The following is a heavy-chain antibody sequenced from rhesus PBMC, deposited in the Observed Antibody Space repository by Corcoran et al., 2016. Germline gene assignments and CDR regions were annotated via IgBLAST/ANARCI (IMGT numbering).Heavy chain of an antibody. D-gene: IGHD1-7*02. CDR3: ARTSYNWNDGYFDY. CDR2: IYGSGGCT. J-gene: IGHJ4*01. V-gene: IGHV4-106*01. CDR1: GGSISDDYY. Sequence: QVQLQESGPGLVKPSETLSLTCAVSGGSISDDYYWSWIRQPPGKGLEWFGYIYGSGGCTNYNPSLTNRVTISIDTSKNQFSLKLSSVTAADTALYYCARTSYNWNDGYFDYWGQGVLVTVSS.